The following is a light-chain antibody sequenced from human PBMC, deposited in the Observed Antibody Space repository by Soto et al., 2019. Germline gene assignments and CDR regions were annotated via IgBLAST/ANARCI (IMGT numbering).Light chain of an antibody. CDR1: SSDVGSYSL. CDR2: EGS. J-gene: IGLJ1*01. CDR3: CSNAGSSLYV. Sequence: QSVLTQPASVSGSSGHSITISCTGTSSDVGSYSLVSWYQQHPGKAPKLMIYEGSKRPSGVSNRFSGSTSGNTASLTISGLQAEDEADYYCCSNAGSSLYVFGTGTKVTVL. V-gene: IGLV2-23*01.